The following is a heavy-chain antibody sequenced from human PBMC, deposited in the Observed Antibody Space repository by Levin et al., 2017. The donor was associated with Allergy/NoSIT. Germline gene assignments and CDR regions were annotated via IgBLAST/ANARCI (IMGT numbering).Heavy chain of an antibody. V-gene: IGHV1-18*01. CDR2: ISAYNGNT. CDR3: ARDDRFWSGYSSYYYYGMDV. D-gene: IGHD3-3*01. CDR1: GYTFTSYG. J-gene: IGHJ6*02. Sequence: GESLKISCKASGYTFTSYGISWVRQAPGQGLEWMGWISAYNGNTNYAQKLQGRVTMTTDTSTSTAYMELRSLRSDDTAVYYCARDDRFWSGYSSYYYYGMDVWGQGTTVTVSS.